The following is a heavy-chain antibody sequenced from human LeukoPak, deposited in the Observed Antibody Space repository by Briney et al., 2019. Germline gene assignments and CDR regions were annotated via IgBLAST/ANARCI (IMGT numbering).Heavy chain of an antibody. D-gene: IGHD3-22*01. V-gene: IGHV4-34*01. J-gene: IGHJ3*02. CDR1: GGSFSGYY. Sequence: SETLSLTCAISGGSFSGYYWSWIRQPPGKGLGWIGEINHSGSSNYNPSLKSRITISVDTSKNQFSLRLSSMTAADTAVYYCARVGVDSSGYYYVNAFDIWGQGTMVTVSS. CDR2: INHSGSS. CDR3: ARVGVDSSGYYYVNAFDI.